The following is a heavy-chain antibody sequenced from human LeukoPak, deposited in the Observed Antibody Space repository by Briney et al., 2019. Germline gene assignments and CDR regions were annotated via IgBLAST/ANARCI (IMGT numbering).Heavy chain of an antibody. J-gene: IGHJ5*02. V-gene: IGHV4-59*11. CDR2: IHYSGSA. CDR1: GGSISSHY. Sequence: SETLSLTCTVSGGSISSHYWSWIRQPPGKGLEWIGYIHYSGSANYNPSLKSRVTISVDTSKNQFSLKLSSVTAADTAVYYCARGATNWFDPWGQGTLVTVSS. D-gene: IGHD5-12*01. CDR3: ARGATNWFDP.